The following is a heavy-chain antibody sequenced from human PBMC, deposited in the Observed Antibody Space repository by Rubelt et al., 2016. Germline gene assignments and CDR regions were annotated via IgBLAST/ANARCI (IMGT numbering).Heavy chain of an antibody. V-gene: IGHV3-23*01. CDR3: ARVGHDYGDYHDAFDI. Sequence: VSAISGSGGSTYYADSVKGRFTISRDNSKNTLYLQMNSLRAEDTAVYYCARVGHDYGDYHDAFDIWGQGTMVTVSS. J-gene: IGHJ3*02. D-gene: IGHD4-17*01. CDR2: ISGSGGST.